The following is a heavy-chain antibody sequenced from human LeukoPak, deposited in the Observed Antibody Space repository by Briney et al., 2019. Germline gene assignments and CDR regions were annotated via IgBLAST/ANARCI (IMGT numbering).Heavy chain of an antibody. J-gene: IGHJ3*02. CDR3: ARERMGPRGTFDI. Sequence: GGSLRLSCVASRFTFSIYWMSWVRQAPGKGLEWVANIKQDGREEYYVDSVKGRFSISRDNAKNSLYLQMNSLRAEDTAGYYCARERMGPRGTFDIWGQGTMVTVSS. CDR1: RFTFSIYW. V-gene: IGHV3-7*01. CDR2: IKQDGREE. D-gene: IGHD3-16*01.